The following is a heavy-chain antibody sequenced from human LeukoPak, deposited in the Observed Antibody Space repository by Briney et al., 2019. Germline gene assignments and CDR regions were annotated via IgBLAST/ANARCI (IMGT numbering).Heavy chain of an antibody. CDR3: ARHIIAAAALDY. CDR2: IYYSGST. Sequence: PSETLSLTCAVYGGSFSGYYWSWIRQPPGKGLEWIGYIYYSGSTYYNPSLKSRVTISVDTSKNQFSLKLSSVTAADTAVYYCARHIIAAAALDYWGQGTLVTVSS. J-gene: IGHJ4*02. D-gene: IGHD6-13*01. CDR1: GGSFSGYY. V-gene: IGHV4-59*08.